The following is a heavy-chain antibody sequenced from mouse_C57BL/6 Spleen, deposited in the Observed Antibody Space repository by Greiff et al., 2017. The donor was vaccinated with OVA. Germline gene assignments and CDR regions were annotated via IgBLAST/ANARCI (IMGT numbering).Heavy chain of an antibody. CDR3: ARGYYGSLLYWYFDV. CDR2: IDPSDSYT. V-gene: IGHV1-50*01. D-gene: IGHD1-1*01. Sequence: QVQLQQPGAELVKPGASVKLSCKASGYTFTSYWMQWVKQRPGQGLEWIGEIDPSDSYTNYNQKFKGKATLTVDTSSSTAYMPLSSLTSEDSAVYYCARGYYGSLLYWYFDVWGTGTTVTVSS. CDR1: GYTFTSYW. J-gene: IGHJ1*03.